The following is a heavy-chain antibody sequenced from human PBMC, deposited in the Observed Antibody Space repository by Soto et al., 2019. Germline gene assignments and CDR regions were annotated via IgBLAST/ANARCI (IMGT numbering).Heavy chain of an antibody. V-gene: IGHV3-21*01. J-gene: IGHJ3*02. CDR1: GFTFSSYS. CDR2: ISSSSSYI. Sequence: GGSLRLSCAASGFTFSSYSMNWVRQAPGKGLEWVSSISSSSSYIYYADSVKGRFTISRDNAKNSLYLQMNSLRAEDTAVYYCARDQSTPDAFDIWGQGTMVTVSS. CDR3: ARDQSTPDAFDI.